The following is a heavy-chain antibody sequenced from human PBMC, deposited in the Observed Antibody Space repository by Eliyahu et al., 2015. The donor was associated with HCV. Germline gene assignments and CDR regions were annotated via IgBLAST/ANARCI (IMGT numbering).Heavy chain of an antibody. Sequence: QVQLVQSGAEVKKPGASVKVSCKASGYTFTSYGISWVRQAPGQGLEWMGWISAYTGNTNYAQKLQGRVTMTTDTSTSTAYMELRSLRSDDTAVYYCARSHPRYCSGGSCLEWGQGTLVTVSS. D-gene: IGHD2-15*01. V-gene: IGHV1-18*01. CDR3: ARSHPRYCSGGSCLE. CDR2: ISAYTGNT. CDR1: GYTFTSYG. J-gene: IGHJ4*02.